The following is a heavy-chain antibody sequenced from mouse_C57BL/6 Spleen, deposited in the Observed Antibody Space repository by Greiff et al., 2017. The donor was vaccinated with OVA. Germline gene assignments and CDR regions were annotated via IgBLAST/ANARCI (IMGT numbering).Heavy chain of an antibody. D-gene: IGHD2-4*01. CDR3: AREGDYDYYAMDY. CDR2: IYPGSGST. CDR1: GYTFTSYW. J-gene: IGHJ4*01. V-gene: IGHV1-55*01. Sequence: VQLQQSGAELVKPGASVKMSCKASGYTFTSYWITWVKQRPGQGLEWIGDIYPGSGSTNYNEKFKSKATLTVDTSSSTAYMQLSSLTSEDSAVYYCAREGDYDYYAMDYWGQGTSVTVSS.